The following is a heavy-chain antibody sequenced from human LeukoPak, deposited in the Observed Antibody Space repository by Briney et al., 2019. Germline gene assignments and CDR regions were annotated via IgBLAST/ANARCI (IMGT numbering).Heavy chain of an antibody. CDR3: AKEMLGELLPISWDY. D-gene: IGHD1-26*01. J-gene: IGHJ4*02. V-gene: IGHV3-23*01. CDR2: ISGSGGST. CDR1: GFTFSSYA. Sequence: GGSLRLSCAASGFTFSSYAMSWVRQAPGKGLEWVSAISGSGGSTYYADSVKGRFTISRDNPKNTLYLQMNSLRAEDTAVYYCAKEMLGELLPISWDYWGQGTLVTVSS.